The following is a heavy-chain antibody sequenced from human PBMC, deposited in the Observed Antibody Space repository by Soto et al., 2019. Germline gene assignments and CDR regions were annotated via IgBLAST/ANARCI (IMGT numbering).Heavy chain of an antibody. D-gene: IGHD2-15*01. CDR1: GGSISSGDYY. CDR2: IYYSGST. Sequence: QVQLQESGPGLVKPSQTLSLTCTVSGGSISSGDYYWSWIRQPPGKGLEWIGYIYYSGSTYYNPSLKSRLTISVDTSKNQFSLKLSSVTAADTAVYYCARRATPLPDVPSDAFDIWGQGTMVTVSS. J-gene: IGHJ3*02. V-gene: IGHV4-30-4*01. CDR3: ARRATPLPDVPSDAFDI.